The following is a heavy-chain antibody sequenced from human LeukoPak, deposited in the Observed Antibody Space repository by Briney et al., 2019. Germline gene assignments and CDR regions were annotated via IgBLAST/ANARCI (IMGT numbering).Heavy chain of an antibody. J-gene: IGHJ4*02. CDR1: GDSISNYY. Sequence: SETLSLTCTVSGDSISNYYWTWIRQPPGKGLEWIGYIYYSGDTNYNPSLKGRVTISLDTSKNHFSLKLTSVTAADTAMYYCARRKAKTPNYFDYWGQGALVTVSS. CDR2: IYYSGDT. V-gene: IGHV4-59*08. CDR3: ARRKAKTPNYFDY.